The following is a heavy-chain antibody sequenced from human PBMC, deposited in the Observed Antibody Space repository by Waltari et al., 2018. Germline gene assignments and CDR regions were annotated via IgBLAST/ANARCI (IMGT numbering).Heavy chain of an antibody. V-gene: IGHV3-23*04. CDR3: AKDFDIAAARGHFDY. CDR2: ISGGGYST. D-gene: IGHD6-13*01. Sequence: EVQLVESGGGLVQPGGSLRLSCAASGFTFSSYAMSWVRQAPGKGLEWCSVISGGGYSTYYADSVKGRFTISRDNSKNTLYLQMNSLRAEDTAVYYCAKDFDIAAARGHFDYWGQGTLVTVSS. J-gene: IGHJ4*02. CDR1: GFTFSSYA.